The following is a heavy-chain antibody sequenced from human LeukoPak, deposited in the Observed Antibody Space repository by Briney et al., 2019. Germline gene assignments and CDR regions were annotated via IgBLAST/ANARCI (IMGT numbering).Heavy chain of an antibody. Sequence: SETLSLTCTVSGGSISSYYWSWIRQPPGKGLEWIGYIYSSGSTNYNPSLKSQVTISVDTSKNQFSLKLSSVTAADTAVYYCARGASYHDAFDIWGQGTMVTVSS. CDR2: IYSSGST. J-gene: IGHJ3*02. V-gene: IGHV4-59*01. CDR1: GGSISSYY. D-gene: IGHD2-21*01. CDR3: ARGASYHDAFDI.